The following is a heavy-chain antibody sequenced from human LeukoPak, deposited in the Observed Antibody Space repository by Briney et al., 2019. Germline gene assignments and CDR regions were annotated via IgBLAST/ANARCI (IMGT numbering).Heavy chain of an antibody. Sequence: GGSLRLSCAASGFTFSSYSMNWVRQAPGKGLEWVSSISSSSSYIYYADSVKGRFTISRDNANNSLYLQMNSLRAEDTAVYYCAREGRVVGATTGAIDYWGQRTLVTVSS. J-gene: IGHJ4*02. D-gene: IGHD1-26*01. CDR1: GFTFSSYS. CDR3: AREGRVVGATTGAIDY. V-gene: IGHV3-21*01. CDR2: ISSSSSYI.